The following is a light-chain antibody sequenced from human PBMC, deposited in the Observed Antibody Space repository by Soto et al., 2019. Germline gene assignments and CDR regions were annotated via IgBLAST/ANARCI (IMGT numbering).Light chain of an antibody. V-gene: IGLV1-44*01. J-gene: IGLJ3*02. CDR2: SNN. CDR3: ASWDDSLNGRV. CDR1: SSNIGGNS. Sequence: QSALTQAPSASGTPGQRVTISCSGSSSNIGGNSVSWYQQFPGTAPKLLMYSNNQRPSGVPDRFSGSKSGTSASLAISGLQSEDEADYYCASWDDSLNGRVFGGGTKLTVL.